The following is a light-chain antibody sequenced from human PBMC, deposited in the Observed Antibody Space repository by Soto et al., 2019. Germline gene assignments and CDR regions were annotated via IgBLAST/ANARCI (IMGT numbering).Light chain of an antibody. Sequence: DIVMTQSPDSLAVSLGERATMNCKCSRSVLYKSNNKNHLAWYQKKPGQPPQLIIYWASTRESGVPERFSGSGSGTDFNLTISSLEAEDVAFYCCQQYFDVTFTFGGGTKVDIK. V-gene: IGKV4-1*01. J-gene: IGKJ4*01. CDR3: QQYFDVTFT. CDR1: RSVLYKSNNKNH. CDR2: WAS.